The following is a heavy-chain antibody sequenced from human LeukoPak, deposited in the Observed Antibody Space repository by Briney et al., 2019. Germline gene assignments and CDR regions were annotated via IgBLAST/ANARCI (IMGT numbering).Heavy chain of an antibody. J-gene: IGHJ6*02. CDR1: GYTFTSYG. D-gene: IGHD4-17*01. Sequence: ASVKVSCKASGYTFTSYGISWVRQAPGQGLEWMGWISAYNGNTNYAQKLRGRVTMTTDTSTSTAYMELRSLRSDDTAVYYCARENYGDYVWYYYGMDVWGQGTTVTVSS. CDR2: ISAYNGNT. V-gene: IGHV1-18*01. CDR3: ARENYGDYVWYYYGMDV.